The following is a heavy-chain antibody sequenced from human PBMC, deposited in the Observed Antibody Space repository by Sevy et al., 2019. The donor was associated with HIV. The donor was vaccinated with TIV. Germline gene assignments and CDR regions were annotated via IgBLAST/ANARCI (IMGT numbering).Heavy chain of an antibody. Sequence: GGSLRLSCAASGFTFSANWMNWVRQAPGKGLEWVANIKGDGSDKHHVDSVEGRFTISRVNAKNLLYLQMNSLRVECTAVYYCAQESFGRLESWGQGTLVTVSS. CDR1: GFTFSANW. CDR3: AQESFGRLES. V-gene: IGHV3-7*01. D-gene: IGHD3-16*01. J-gene: IGHJ1*01. CDR2: IKGDGSDK.